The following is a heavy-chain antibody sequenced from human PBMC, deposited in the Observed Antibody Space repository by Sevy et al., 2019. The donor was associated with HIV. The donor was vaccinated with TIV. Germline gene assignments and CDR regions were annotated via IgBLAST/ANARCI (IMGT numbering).Heavy chain of an antibody. J-gene: IGHJ6*02. CDR2: LSYDGSNK. D-gene: IGHD2-15*01. CDR1: GFTFSSYA. V-gene: IGHV3-30-3*01. Sequence: GGSLRLSCAASGFTFSSYAMHWVRRAPGKGLEWVAVLSYDGSNKYYADSVKGRFTISRDNSKNTLYLQMNSLRAEDTAEYYCAREGADCSAGSCLDYYYYGMDVWGQGTTVTVSS. CDR3: AREGADCSAGSCLDYYYYGMDV.